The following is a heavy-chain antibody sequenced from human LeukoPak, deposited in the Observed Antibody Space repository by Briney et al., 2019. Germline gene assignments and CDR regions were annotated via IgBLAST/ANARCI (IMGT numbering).Heavy chain of an antibody. CDR1: GGTFSSYA. J-gene: IGHJ6*03. V-gene: IGHV1-69*05. Sequence: SVKVSCKASGGTFSSYAISWVRQAPGQGLEWMGGIIPIFGTANYAQKFQGRVTITTDESTSTAYMELSSLRSEDTAVYYCASSLRMATISPRPKPGGTYYYYYYMDVWGKGTTVTVSS. CDR3: ASSLRMATISPRPKPGGTYYYYYYMDV. CDR2: IIPIFGTA. D-gene: IGHD5-24*01.